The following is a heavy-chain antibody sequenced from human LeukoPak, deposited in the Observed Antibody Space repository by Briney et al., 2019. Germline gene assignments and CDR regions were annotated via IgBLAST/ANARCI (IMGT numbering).Heavy chain of an antibody. J-gene: IGHJ4*02. Sequence: SETLSLTCDVYGGSFSGYSWSWIRPPPGKGLEWIGEINHSGSINYNPSLKGRVTISVDTSKNQFSLKLTSVTAADTAVYYCELARYTYGTYFDYWGQGTLVAVSS. CDR3: ELARYTYGTYFDY. D-gene: IGHD5-18*01. V-gene: IGHV4-34*01. CDR2: INHSGSI. CDR1: GGSFSGYS.